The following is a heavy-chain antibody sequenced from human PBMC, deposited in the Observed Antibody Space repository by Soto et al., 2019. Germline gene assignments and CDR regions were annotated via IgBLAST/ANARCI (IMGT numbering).Heavy chain of an antibody. Sequence: XGSLRLSCAVSGFPLEKYCMDWVRQAPGKGLEWVSSISFSGDYIYYADSVKGRFTISRDNARNSLYLQMNSLGVDDTALYFCERATYNCNHEDWGQGTQVTVSS. CDR1: GFPLEKYC. CDR2: ISFSGDYI. D-gene: IGHD1-20*01. V-gene: IGHV3-21*01. J-gene: IGHJ4*02. CDR3: ERATYNCNHED.